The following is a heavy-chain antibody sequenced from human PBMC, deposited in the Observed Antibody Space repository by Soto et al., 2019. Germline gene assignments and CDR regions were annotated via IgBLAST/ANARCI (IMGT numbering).Heavy chain of an antibody. CDR2: INPNSGGT. V-gene: IGHV1-2*04. Sequence: ASVKVSCKASGYTFTGYYMHWVRQAPGQGLEWMGWINPNSGGTNYAQKFQGWVTMTRDTSISTAYMELSRLRSDDTAVYYCARVVPAIGQQLPRGNYYYYMDVWGKGTTVTVSS. CDR1: GYTFTGYY. D-gene: IGHD6-13*01. J-gene: IGHJ6*03. CDR3: ARVVPAIGQQLPRGNYYYYMDV.